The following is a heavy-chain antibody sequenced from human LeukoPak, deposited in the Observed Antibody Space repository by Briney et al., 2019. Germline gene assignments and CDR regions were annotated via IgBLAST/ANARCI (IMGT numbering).Heavy chain of an antibody. D-gene: IGHD5-24*01. V-gene: IGHV3-30-3*02. CDR2: ISYDGSNK. Sequence: GGSLRLSCAASGFTFSSYAMHWVRQAPGKGLEWVAVISYDGSNKYYADSVKGRFTISRDNSKNTLYLQMNSLRAEDTAVYYCAKLRTDDGYNPEWCFDYWGQGTLVTVSS. J-gene: IGHJ4*02. CDR3: AKLRTDDGYNPEWCFDY. CDR1: GFTFSSYA.